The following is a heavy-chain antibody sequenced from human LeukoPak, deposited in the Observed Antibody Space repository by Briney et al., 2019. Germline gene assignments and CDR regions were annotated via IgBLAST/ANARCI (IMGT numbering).Heavy chain of an antibody. J-gene: IGHJ4*02. CDR3: ATELQRFGELLVPPAY. CDR2: FDPEDGET. D-gene: IGHD3-10*01. V-gene: IGHV1-24*01. CDR1: GYTLTELS. Sequence: ASVKVSCKVSGYTLTELSMHWVRQAPGKGLEWMGGFDPEDGETIYAQKFQGRVTMTEDTSTDTAYMELSSLRSEDTAVYYCATELQRFGELLVPPAYWGQGTLVTVSS.